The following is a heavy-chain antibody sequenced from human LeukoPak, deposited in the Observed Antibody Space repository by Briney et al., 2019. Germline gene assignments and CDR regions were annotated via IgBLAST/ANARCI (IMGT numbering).Heavy chain of an antibody. Sequence: EINHSGSTNYNPSLKSRVTISVDTSKTQFSLKLSSVTAADTAVYYCARGGAAAGLARFDYWGQGTLVTVSS. D-gene: IGHD6-13*01. J-gene: IGHJ4*02. CDR3: ARGGAAAGLARFDY. CDR2: INHSGST. V-gene: IGHV4-34*01.